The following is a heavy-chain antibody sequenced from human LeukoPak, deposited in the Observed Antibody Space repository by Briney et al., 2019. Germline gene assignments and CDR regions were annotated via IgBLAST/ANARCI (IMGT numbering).Heavy chain of an antibody. CDR2: IKQDGSEK. J-gene: IGHJ5*02. Sequence: GGSLRLSCAASGFTFSRYWMSWFRQAPGKGLEWVANIKQDGSEKYYVDSVKGRFTISRDNAKNSLYLQMNSLRAEATAVYYCARGLSWFDPWGQGTLVTVSS. CDR1: GFTFSRYW. V-gene: IGHV3-7*01. CDR3: ARGLSWFDP. D-gene: IGHD2-8*01.